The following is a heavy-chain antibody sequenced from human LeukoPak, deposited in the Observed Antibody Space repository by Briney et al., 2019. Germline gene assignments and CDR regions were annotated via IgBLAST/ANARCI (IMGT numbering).Heavy chain of an antibody. J-gene: IGHJ4*02. Sequence: GGSLRLSCAASGFTFSSYWMSWVRQAPGKGLEWVANIKQDGSEKYYVDSVKGRFTISRDNAKNSLYLQMNSLRAEDTAVYYCARWGDSSGYPNFDYWGQGTLVTVSS. CDR2: IKQDGSEK. CDR1: GFTFSSYW. V-gene: IGHV3-7*01. D-gene: IGHD3-22*01. CDR3: ARWGDSSGYPNFDY.